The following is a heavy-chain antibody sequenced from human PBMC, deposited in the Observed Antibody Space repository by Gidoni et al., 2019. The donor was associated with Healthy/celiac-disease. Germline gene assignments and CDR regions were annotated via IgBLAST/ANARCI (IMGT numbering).Heavy chain of an antibody. CDR3: ARGRYCSGGSCYPGPLYYFDY. D-gene: IGHD2-15*01. J-gene: IGHJ4*02. CDR2: INHGGST. V-gene: IGHV4-34*01. CDR1: GGSFSGYY. Sequence: QVQLQQWGAGLLKPSETLSLTCAVYGGSFSGYYWSWIRQPPGKGLEWIGEINHGGSTNYNPSLKSRVTISVDTSKNQFSLKLSSVTAADTAVYYCARGRYCSGGSCYPGPLYYFDYWGQGTLVTVSS.